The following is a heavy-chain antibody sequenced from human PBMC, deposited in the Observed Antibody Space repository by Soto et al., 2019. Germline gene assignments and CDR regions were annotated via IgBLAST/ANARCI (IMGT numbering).Heavy chain of an antibody. J-gene: IGHJ4*02. CDR1: GDSLTNGTYY. V-gene: IGHV4-31*03. CDR3: AREDRPGTSYFDL. Sequence: SETLSLTCTVSGDSLTNGTYYWTWIRQHPGKGLEWIGYIYHSGRTNYNPSLKSRISMSVDTSENQFSLKLSSVTAADTAVYFCAREDRPGTSYFDLWGQGTLVT. CDR2: IYHSGRT.